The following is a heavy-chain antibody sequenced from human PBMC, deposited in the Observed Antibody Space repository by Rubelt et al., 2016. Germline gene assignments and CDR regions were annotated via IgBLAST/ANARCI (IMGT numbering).Heavy chain of an antibody. CDR3: ARSKDTAMVTDADWYFDL. D-gene: IGHD5-18*01. V-gene: IGHV1-3*01. CDR2: INAGNGNT. J-gene: IGHJ2*01. CDR1: GYTFTSYA. Sequence: QVQLVQSGAEVKKPGASVKVSCKASGYTFTSYAMHWVRPAPGQRLEWMGWINAGNGNTKYSQKCQGRGTITRDTSASTAYMELSSLRSEDTAVYYCARSKDTAMVTDADWYFDLWGRGTLVTVSS.